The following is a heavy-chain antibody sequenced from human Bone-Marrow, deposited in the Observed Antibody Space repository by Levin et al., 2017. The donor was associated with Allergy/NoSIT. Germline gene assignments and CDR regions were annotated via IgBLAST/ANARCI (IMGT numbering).Heavy chain of an antibody. Sequence: GGSLRLSCAASGFTFSTYDMHWFRQTTGKGLEWVSLIGRRGDTHYAGSVKGRFTIFRENAKNSLYLQMDSLSPGDTAIYYCVRDPSGWGLDVWGQGTTVTVSS. J-gene: IGHJ6*02. CDR1: GFTFSTYD. D-gene: IGHD3-10*01. CDR3: VRDPSGWGLDV. CDR2: IGRRGDT. V-gene: IGHV3-13*01.